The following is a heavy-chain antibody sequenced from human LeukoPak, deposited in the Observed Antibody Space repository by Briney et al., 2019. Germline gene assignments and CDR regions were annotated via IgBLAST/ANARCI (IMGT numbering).Heavy chain of an antibody. V-gene: IGHV4-34*01. D-gene: IGHD3-9*01. CDR2: INHSGST. CDR1: GGSFSGYY. CDR3: ARRGLRYFDWLLDP. J-gene: IGHJ5*02. Sequence: PSETLSLTCAVYGGSFSGYYWSWIRQPPGKGLEWIGEINHSGSTNYNPSLKSRVTISVDTSKNQFSLKLSSVTAADTAVYYCARRGLRYFDWLLDPWGQGTLVTVSS.